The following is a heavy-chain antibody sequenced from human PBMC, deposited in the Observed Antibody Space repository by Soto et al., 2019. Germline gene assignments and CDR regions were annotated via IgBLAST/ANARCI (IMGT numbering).Heavy chain of an antibody. D-gene: IGHD6-19*01. CDR1: GFTFASHA. CDR3: ASWVIALGGTGYFRH. J-gene: IGHJ1*01. CDR2: ISANGGRA. V-gene: IGHV3-23*01. Sequence: EAQLLESGGDLIQPGGSLTLSCAASGFTFASHAMSWVRQAPGKGLEWVSGISANGGRANYADSVKGRFSLSRDNSKNTMFLQMDSLTAEDTAIYYCASWVIALGGTGYFRHWGQGTLVTVPS.